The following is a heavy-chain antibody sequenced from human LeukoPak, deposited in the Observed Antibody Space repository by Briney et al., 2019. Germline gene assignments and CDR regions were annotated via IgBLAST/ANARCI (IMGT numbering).Heavy chain of an antibody. CDR3: ARDPLGYCSSTSCYASWFDP. Sequence: GGSLRLSCAASGFTFSSYSMNWVRQAPGKGLEWVSSISSSSSSYIYYADSVKGRFTISRDNAKNSLYLQMNSLRAEDTAVYYCARDPLGYCSSTSCYASWFDPWGQGTLVTVSS. CDR2: ISSSSSSYI. CDR1: GFTFSSYS. V-gene: IGHV3-21*01. J-gene: IGHJ5*02. D-gene: IGHD2-2*01.